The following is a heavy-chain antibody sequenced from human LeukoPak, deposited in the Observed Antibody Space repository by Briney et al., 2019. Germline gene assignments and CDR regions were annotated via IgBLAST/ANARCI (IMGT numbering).Heavy chain of an antibody. CDR3: QADHGIRDFDWLSPFDI. V-gene: IGHV4-34*01. Sequence: SETLSLTCAVYGGSFSGYYWSWIRQPSGKGLEWIGEINHSGSTNYNPSLKRRVTISVDTSKNQCSLTLSSVTAADTAVYFCQADHGIRDFDWLSPFDIWGQGTMVTVSS. CDR1: GGSFSGYY. D-gene: IGHD3-9*01. CDR2: INHSGST. J-gene: IGHJ3*02.